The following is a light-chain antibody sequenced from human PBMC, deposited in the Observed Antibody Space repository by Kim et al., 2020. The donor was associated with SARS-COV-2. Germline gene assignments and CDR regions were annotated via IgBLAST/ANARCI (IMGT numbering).Light chain of an antibody. CDR2: GAS. J-gene: IGKJ1*01. CDR1: QSVSSSY. V-gene: IGKV3-20*01. CDR3: QQYGSSPWT. Sequence: EIVLTQSPGTLSLSPGERATLSCRAGQSVSSSYLAWYQQKPGLAPRLLIYGASSRGTGMPDRFSGSGSGTDFTLTISRLEPEDFAVYYCQQYGSSPWTFGQGTKVDIK.